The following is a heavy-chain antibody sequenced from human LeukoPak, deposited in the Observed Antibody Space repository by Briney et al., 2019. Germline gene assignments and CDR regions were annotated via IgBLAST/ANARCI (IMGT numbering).Heavy chain of an antibody. Sequence: GGSLRLSCAASGFIFTNYAMSWVRQAPGKGLEWVSAISGSGGSTYYADSVKGRFTISRDNSKNTLYLQMSSLRVEDTALYYCAKEAYPTMTAVYYYGMGVWGLGTAVTVSS. CDR1: GFIFTNYA. CDR2: ISGSGGST. V-gene: IGHV3-23*01. CDR3: AKEAYPTMTAVYYYGMGV. J-gene: IGHJ6*02. D-gene: IGHD4-17*01.